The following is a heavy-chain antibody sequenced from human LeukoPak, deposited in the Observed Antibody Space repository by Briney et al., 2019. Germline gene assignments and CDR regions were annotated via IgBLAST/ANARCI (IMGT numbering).Heavy chain of an antibody. CDR1: GGTFSSYA. CDR3: ASGDGGNSTFGSDFDY. V-gene: IGHV1-69*01. D-gene: IGHD4-23*01. J-gene: IGHJ4*02. CDR2: IIPIFGTA. Sequence: VKVSCKASGGTFSSYAISWVRQAPGQGLEWMGGIIPIFGTANYAQKFQGRVTITADESTSTAYMELSSLRSEDTAVYYCASGDGGNSTFGSDFDYWGQGTLVTVSS.